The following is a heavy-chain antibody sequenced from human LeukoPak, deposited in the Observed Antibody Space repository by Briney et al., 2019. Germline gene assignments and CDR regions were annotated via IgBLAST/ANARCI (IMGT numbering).Heavy chain of an antibody. CDR3: ARDLAPHEMVRGVIIRPYYYFDY. J-gene: IGHJ4*02. D-gene: IGHD3-10*01. CDR1: GYTFTSYG. CDR2: INAYNGNT. Sequence: ASVKVSCKASGYTFTSYGISWVRQAPGQGLEWMGWINAYNGNTNYAQKLQGRVTMTTDTSTSTAYMELRSLRSDDTAVYYCARDLAPHEMVRGVIIRPYYYFDYWGQGTLVTVSS. V-gene: IGHV1-18*01.